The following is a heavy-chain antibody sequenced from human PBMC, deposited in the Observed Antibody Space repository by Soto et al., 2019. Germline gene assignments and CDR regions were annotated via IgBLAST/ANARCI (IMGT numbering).Heavy chain of an antibody. Sequence: ASVKVSWKASGGTFSSYAISWVRQAPGQGLEWMGGIIPIFGTANYAQKFQGRVTITADESTSTAYMELSSLRSEDTAVYYCASLLVYISIFGVVTPGYGIDVWAQGTTVTVSS. D-gene: IGHD3-3*01. J-gene: IGHJ6*02. CDR2: IIPIFGTA. CDR1: GGTFSSYA. V-gene: IGHV1-69*13. CDR3: ASLLVYISIFGVVTPGYGIDV.